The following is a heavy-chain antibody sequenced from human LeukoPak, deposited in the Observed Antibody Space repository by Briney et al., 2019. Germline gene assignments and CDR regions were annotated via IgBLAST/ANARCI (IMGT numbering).Heavy chain of an antibody. CDR3: AKDRRGAMMYFDF. D-gene: IGHD3-10*01. CDR2: ISGSGGST. Sequence: GGSLRLSCEASGFTFSTYGMSWVRQAPGKGLEWVSAISGSGGSTYYADSVKGRVTISRDNSKNTLYLQVNSLRVEDTAVYYCAKDRRGAMMYFDFWGQGTLVTVSS. J-gene: IGHJ4*02. CDR1: GFTFSTYG. V-gene: IGHV3-23*01.